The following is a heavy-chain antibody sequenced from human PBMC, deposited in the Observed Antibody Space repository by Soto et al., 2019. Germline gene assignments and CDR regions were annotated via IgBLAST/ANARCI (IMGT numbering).Heavy chain of an antibody. CDR2: IWYDGSSK. CDR1: GFTFSDYG. V-gene: IGHV3-33*06. D-gene: IGHD6-19*01. J-gene: IGHJ6*02. CDR3: AKDRWRAVAFYYYYGMDV. Sequence: PGGSLRLSCAASGFTFSDYGMHWVRQAPGKGLEWVAVIWYDGSSKYYADSVKGRFTISRDNSENTLYLQMNSLRAEDTAVYYCAKDRWRAVAFYYYYGMDVWGQGTTVTVSS.